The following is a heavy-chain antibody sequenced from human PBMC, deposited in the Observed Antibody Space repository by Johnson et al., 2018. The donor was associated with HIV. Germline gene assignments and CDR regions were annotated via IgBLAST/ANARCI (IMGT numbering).Heavy chain of an antibody. Sequence: QEQLVESGGGLVQPGGSLKLSCAASGFTFSGSAMHWVRQASGKGLEWVSVLYSGGSTYYTDSVKGRFTISRDNAKNSLYLQMTGLRAEDTAVYYCGRARYYYVWGSYRFDIWGQGTMVTVSS. CDR2: LYSGGST. CDR1: GFTFSGSA. CDR3: GRARYYYVWGSYRFDI. V-gene: IGHV3-NL1*01. J-gene: IGHJ3*02. D-gene: IGHD3-16*02.